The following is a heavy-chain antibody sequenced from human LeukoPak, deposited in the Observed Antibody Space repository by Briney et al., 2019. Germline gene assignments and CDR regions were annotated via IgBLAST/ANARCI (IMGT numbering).Heavy chain of an antibody. Sequence: APVKVSCKASGYTLTSYYIHWVRQAPGQGLEWMGIIDPSGGSTSYAQKFQGRVTTTRDTSTSTVYMELSSLRSEDTAVYYCARDRGGYSSFYYYGMDVWGQGTTFTVSS. CDR3: ARDRGGYSSFYYYGMDV. CDR2: IDPSGGST. J-gene: IGHJ6*02. D-gene: IGHD5-12*01. CDR1: GYTLTSYY. V-gene: IGHV1-46*01.